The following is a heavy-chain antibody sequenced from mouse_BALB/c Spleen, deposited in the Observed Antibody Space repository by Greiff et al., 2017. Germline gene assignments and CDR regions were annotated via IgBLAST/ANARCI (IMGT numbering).Heavy chain of an antibody. CDR1: GYSITSDYA. CDR2: ISYSGST. Sequence: EVKLMESGPGLVKPSQSLSLTCTVTGYSITSDYAWNWIRQFPGNKLEWMGYISYSGSTSYNPSLKSRISITRDTSKNQFFLQLNSVTTEDTATYYCARSLLREGFAYWGQGTLVTVSA. CDR3: ARSLLREGFAY. J-gene: IGHJ3*01. D-gene: IGHD2-10*01. V-gene: IGHV3-2*02.